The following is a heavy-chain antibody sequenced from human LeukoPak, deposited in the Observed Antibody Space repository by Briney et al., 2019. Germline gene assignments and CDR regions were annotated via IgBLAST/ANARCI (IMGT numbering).Heavy chain of an antibody. J-gene: IGHJ4*02. D-gene: IGHD3-16*02. V-gene: IGHV4-30-4*08. CDR1: GGSISSGDYY. Sequence: PSQTLSLTCTVSGGSISSGDYYWSWIRQPPGKGLEWIGYIYYSGSTYYNPSLKSRVTISVDTSKNQFSLKLSSVTAADTAVYYCARGVRLGELSLCDYWGQGTLVTVSP. CDR2: IYYSGST. CDR3: ARGVRLGELSLCDY.